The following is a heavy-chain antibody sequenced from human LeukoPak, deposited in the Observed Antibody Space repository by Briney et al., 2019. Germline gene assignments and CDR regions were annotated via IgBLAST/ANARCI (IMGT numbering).Heavy chain of an antibody. Sequence: GGSLRLSCAASGFSFSKCWMHWVRQTPGEGLVWVARIKEDGTYTSYADSVKGRFTISRDNARNTVFLQMNSLRAEDTAVYYCARDFDMGITPGDDFDFWGQGTLVTVSS. CDR1: GFSFSKCW. CDR2: IKEDGTYT. V-gene: IGHV3-74*01. D-gene: IGHD3-9*01. CDR3: ARDFDMGITPGDDFDF. J-gene: IGHJ4*02.